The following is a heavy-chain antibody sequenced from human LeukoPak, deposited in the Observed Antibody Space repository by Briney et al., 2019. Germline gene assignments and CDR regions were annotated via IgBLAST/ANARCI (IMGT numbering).Heavy chain of an antibody. V-gene: IGHV4-34*01. CDR3: ASSVVVPSAADY. D-gene: IGHD2-2*01. J-gene: IGHJ4*02. CDR2: INHTGST. Sequence: SETLSLTCVVYGASFSNYYWSWIRQPPGKGLEWIGEINHTGSTNYNPSLKSRVTISVDMSKNQFSLKVTSMTAADTAVYYCASSVVVPSAADYWGQGTLVTVSS. CDR1: GASFSNYY.